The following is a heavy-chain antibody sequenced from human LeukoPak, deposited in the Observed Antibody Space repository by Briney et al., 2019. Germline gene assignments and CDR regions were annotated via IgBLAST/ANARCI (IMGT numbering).Heavy chain of an antibody. D-gene: IGHD3-10*01. CDR3: ARGSTRGYYGSRAFDI. CDR1: GGSFSGYY. CDR2: INHSGST. Sequence: NASETLSLTCAVYGGSFSGYYWSWIRQSPGKGLEWIGEINHSGSTNYNPSLKGRVTISVDTSKNQFSLKLRSVTAADTAVYYCARGSTRGYYGSRAFDIWGQGTMVTVSS. J-gene: IGHJ3*02. V-gene: IGHV4-34*01.